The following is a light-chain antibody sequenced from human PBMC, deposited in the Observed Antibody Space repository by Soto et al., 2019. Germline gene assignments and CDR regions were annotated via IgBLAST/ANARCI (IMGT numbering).Light chain of an antibody. Sequence: SVSPGGRATLSCRASQSISDTLAWYQQKPVQAPRLLIHGASTRAPGFPARFSGSGSGTDFTLTISSLHYDDFAVYYCQQYANWPWTFGQRTKLDI. J-gene: IGKJ1*01. CDR3: QQYANWPWT. CDR2: GAS. CDR1: QSISDT. V-gene: IGKV3-15*01.